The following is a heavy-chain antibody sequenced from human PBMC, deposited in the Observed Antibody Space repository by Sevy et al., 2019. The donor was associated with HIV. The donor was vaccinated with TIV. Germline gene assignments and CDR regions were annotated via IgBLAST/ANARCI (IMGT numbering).Heavy chain of an antibody. CDR2: ISSPGYNT. Sequence: GGSLRLSCAASGFTLNTHVMNWVRQAPGKGLEWVSTISSPGYNTYYADSVKGRFTISRDNSQNTLHLQMNSLRADDTAVYYCAKALNPALESMLQVNLRTLKGFDVWGQGTMVTVSS. D-gene: IGHD2-8*01. CDR3: AKALNPALESMLQVNLRTLKGFDV. V-gene: IGHV3-23*01. CDR1: GFTLNTHV. J-gene: IGHJ3*01.